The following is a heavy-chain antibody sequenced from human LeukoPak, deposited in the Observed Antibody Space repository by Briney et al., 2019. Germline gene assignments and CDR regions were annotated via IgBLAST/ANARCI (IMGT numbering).Heavy chain of an antibody. D-gene: IGHD3-10*01. CDR3: ARNWDYYGSGSLDAFDI. V-gene: IGHV1-2*02. J-gene: IGHJ3*02. CDR2: INPNSGGT. Sequence: ASVKVSCKASGYTFTGYYMHWVRQAPGQGLEWMGWINPNSGGTNYAQKFQGRVTMTRDTSISTAYMELSRLRSDDTAVYYCARNWDYYGSGSLDAFDIWGQGTMVTVSS. CDR1: GYTFTGYY.